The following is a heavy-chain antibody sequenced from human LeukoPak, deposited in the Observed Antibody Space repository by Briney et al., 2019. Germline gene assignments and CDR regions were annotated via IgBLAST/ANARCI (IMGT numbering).Heavy chain of an antibody. D-gene: IGHD2-15*01. CDR2: ISAYNGNT. Sequence: GASVKVSCKASGYTFTSYGISWVRQAPGQGLEWRGWISAYNGNTNYAQKLQGRVTMTTDTSTSTAYMELRSLRSDDTAVYYCARAYCSGGSCYLLDYWGQGTLVTVSS. V-gene: IGHV1-18*01. J-gene: IGHJ4*02. CDR3: ARAYCSGGSCYLLDY. CDR1: GYTFTSYG.